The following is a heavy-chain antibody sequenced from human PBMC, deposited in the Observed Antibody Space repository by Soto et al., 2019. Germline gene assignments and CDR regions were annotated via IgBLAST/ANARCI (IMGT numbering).Heavy chain of an antibody. J-gene: IGHJ3*02. CDR1: GFTFRSYG. CDR3: AKGGVGSTSNAFDI. CDR2: ISYDGSNK. V-gene: IGHV3-30*18. Sequence: QVQLVESGGGVVQPGRSLRLSCAASGFTFRSYGMHWVRQAPAKGLEWVAVISYDGSNKYYADSVKGRFTISRDNSKNTLYMQMNSLRGEDTAVYYCAKGGVGSTSNAFDIWGQGTMVTVSS. D-gene: IGHD1-26*01.